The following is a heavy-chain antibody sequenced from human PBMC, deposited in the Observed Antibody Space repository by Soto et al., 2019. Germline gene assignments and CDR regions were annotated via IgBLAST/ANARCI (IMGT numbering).Heavy chain of an antibody. J-gene: IGHJ6*02. CDR2: IWYDGSNK. Sequence: GGSLRLSCAASGFTFSSYGMHWVRQAPGKGLEWVAVIWYDGSNKYYADSVKGRFTISRDNSKNTLYLQMNSLRAEDTAVYYCARDRGYGSYYYYGMDVWGQGTTVTVS. D-gene: IGHD5-12*01. V-gene: IGHV3-33*01. CDR3: ARDRGYGSYYYYGMDV. CDR1: GFTFSSYG.